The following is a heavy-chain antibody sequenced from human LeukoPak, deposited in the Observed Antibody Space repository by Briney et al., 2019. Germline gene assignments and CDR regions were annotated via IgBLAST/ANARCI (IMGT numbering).Heavy chain of an antibody. CDR3: TKNNWFDP. J-gene: IGHJ5*02. Sequence: PSQTLSLTCTVSGDSISNHTSYWTWIRQPAGKGLEWIGRIYTSGSTNYNPSLKSRVTISLDTSKNQFSLKLSSVTAADTAVYYCTKNNWFDPWGQGTLVTVSA. V-gene: IGHV4-61*02. CDR2: IYTSGST. D-gene: IGHD2-8*01. CDR1: GDSISNHTSY.